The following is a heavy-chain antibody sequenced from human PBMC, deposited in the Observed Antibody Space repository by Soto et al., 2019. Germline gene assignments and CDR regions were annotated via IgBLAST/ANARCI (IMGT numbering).Heavy chain of an antibody. D-gene: IGHD4-4*01. CDR1: GASITGAGYY. V-gene: IGHV4-31*03. Sequence: TLSLTCTVSGASITGAGYYWSWIRQHPGKGLEWIGYFYYSGTTYYNPSLKSRVTISADTSKNQFSLKLSSVTVADAAVYYCARDQYSNLRSYYVMDVWGLGTTVTVSS. CDR3: ARDQYSNLRSYYVMDV. CDR2: FYYSGTT. J-gene: IGHJ6*02.